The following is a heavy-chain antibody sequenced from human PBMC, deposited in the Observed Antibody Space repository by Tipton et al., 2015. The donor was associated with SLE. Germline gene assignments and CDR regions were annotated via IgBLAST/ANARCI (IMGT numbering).Heavy chain of an antibody. D-gene: IGHD6-19*01. J-gene: IGHJ4*02. V-gene: IGHV4-61*01. CDR2: ISYSGST. Sequence: TLSLTCTVSGASVSTSTHYWSWIRQPPGKGLEWIGYISYSGSTNYSPSLKSRVTISLDTSKTQFSLKLRSVTAADTAIYYCARGGYSSGWYGDYFVYCGQGTLVTVSS. CDR3: ARGGYSSGWYGDYFVY. CDR1: GASVSTSTHY.